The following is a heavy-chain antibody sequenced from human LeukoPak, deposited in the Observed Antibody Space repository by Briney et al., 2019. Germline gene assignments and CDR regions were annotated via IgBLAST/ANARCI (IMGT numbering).Heavy chain of an antibody. J-gene: IGHJ4*02. V-gene: IGHV3-48*02. D-gene: IGHD3-10*01. CDR3: AKHYGSGTYYNYLDY. Sequence: GGSLRLSCAASGFTFSTYSMTWVRQAPGKGLEWVSYISSTSSTIYYADSVKGRFTISRDNAKNSLYLQMNSLRDEDTAVYYCAKHYGSGTYYNYLDYWGQGTLVTVSS. CDR1: GFTFSTYS. CDR2: ISSTSSTI.